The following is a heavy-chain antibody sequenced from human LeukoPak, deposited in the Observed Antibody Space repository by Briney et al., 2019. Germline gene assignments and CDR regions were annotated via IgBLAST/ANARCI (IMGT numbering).Heavy chain of an antibody. CDR3: AKGDNNILTGYYNSFDS. J-gene: IGHJ4*02. CDR1: GFTFSSYA. D-gene: IGHD3-9*01. Sequence: GGSLRLSCAASGFTFSSYAMHWVRQAPGKGLEWVAVIWYDGSIKYYPDSVKGRFTASRDNSKDTLYLEMNSLRAEDTALFYCAKGDNNILTGYYNSFDSWGQGTLVTVSS. CDR2: IWYDGSIK. V-gene: IGHV3-33*06.